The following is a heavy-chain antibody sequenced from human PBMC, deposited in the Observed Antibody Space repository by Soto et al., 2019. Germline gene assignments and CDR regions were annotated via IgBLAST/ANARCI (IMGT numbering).Heavy chain of an antibody. Sequence: PSETLSLTCTVSGGSVSGSYYYWSWIRQPPGKGLGWIGYIYYSGSTNYNPSLKSRVTISVDTSNNHFSLKLNSVTAAHTAVYSSARMALEDGVLSTNYCYCFDVWGQGTMVTVSS. J-gene: IGHJ6*02. V-gene: IGHV4-61*03. CDR1: GGSVSGSYYY. CDR2: IYYSGST. CDR3: ARMALEDGVLSTNYCYCFDV. D-gene: IGHD1-1*01.